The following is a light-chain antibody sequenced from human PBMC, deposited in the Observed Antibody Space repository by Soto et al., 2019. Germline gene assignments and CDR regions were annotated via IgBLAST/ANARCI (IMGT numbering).Light chain of an antibody. J-gene: IGKJ4*01. Sequence: IQITQSPSSLSASVGDRVTINCRASQSIGKYLHWYQQKSGEAPKLLIYGASILQGGVPARFIGSGSGTHFTLTISSLQPEDFATYYCQQSFRTPLTFGGGTKVEIK. CDR3: QQSFRTPLT. V-gene: IGKV1-39*01. CDR1: QSIGKY. CDR2: GAS.